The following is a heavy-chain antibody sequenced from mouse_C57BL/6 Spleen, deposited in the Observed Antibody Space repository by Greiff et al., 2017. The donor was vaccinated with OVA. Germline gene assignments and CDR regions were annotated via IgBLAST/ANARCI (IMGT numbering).Heavy chain of an antibody. Sequence: DVKLVESEGGLVQPGSSMKLSCTASGFTFSDYYMAWVRQVPEKGLEWVANINYDGSSTYYLDSLKSRFIISRDNAKNILYLQMSSLKSEDTATYYCAREEGNQAWFAYWGQGTLVTVSA. CDR1: GFTFSDYY. V-gene: IGHV5-16*01. D-gene: IGHD2-1*01. CDR3: AREEGNQAWFAY. CDR2: INYDGSST. J-gene: IGHJ3*01.